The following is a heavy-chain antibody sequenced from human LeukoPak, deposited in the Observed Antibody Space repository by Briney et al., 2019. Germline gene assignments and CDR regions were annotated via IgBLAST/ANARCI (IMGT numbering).Heavy chain of an antibody. V-gene: IGHV4-61*02. CDR2: IYTSGTI. D-gene: IGHD3-9*01. CDR1: SGSISSGNYY. J-gene: IGHJ4*02. Sequence: PSQTLSLTCTVSSGSISSGNYYWSWIRQPAGTALEWIGRIYTSGTITYNPSLKSRVTMSVDTSKNQFPLKLSSVTAADTAVYYCARDGYYDILTGYSYWGQGTLVTVSS. CDR3: ARDGYYDILTGYSY.